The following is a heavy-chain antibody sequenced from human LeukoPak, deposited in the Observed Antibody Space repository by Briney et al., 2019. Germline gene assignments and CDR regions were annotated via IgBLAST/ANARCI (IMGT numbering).Heavy chain of an antibody. Sequence: GGSLRLSCVASGFNFSSYEMTWVRQAPGKGLEWIAYISSSGTTIYNADSVKGRFTISRDNAKNSLYLQMNNLRAEDTAVYYCARGGEKVTIFGATLFDYWGQGTLVTVSS. V-gene: IGHV3-48*03. CDR1: GFNFSSYE. CDR2: ISSSGTTI. CDR3: ARGGEKVTIFGATLFDY. J-gene: IGHJ4*02. D-gene: IGHD3-3*01.